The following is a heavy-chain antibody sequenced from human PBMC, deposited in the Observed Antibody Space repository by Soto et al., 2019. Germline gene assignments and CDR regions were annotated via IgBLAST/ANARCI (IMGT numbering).Heavy chain of an antibody. V-gene: IGHV3-30*03. J-gene: IGHJ4*02. CDR3: ARSCYCSGRSCYSDY. Sequence: PGRSLRLSCAASGFTFSSYGMHWVRQAPGKGLEWVAVISYDGSNKYYADSVKGRFTISRDNSKNTLYLQMNSLRAEDTAVYYCARSCYCSGRSCYSDYCGLGTLVTVSS. D-gene: IGHD2-15*01. CDR2: ISYDGSNK. CDR1: GFTFSSYG.